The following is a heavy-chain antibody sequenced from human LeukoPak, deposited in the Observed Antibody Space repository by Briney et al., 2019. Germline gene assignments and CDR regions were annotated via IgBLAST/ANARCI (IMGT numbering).Heavy chain of an antibody. V-gene: IGHV3-53*01. CDR3: AGAVAGTVY. CDR1: GFTVSSNY. J-gene: IGHJ4*02. D-gene: IGHD6-19*01. Sequence: PGASLRLSCAASGFTVSSNYMSWVRQAPGKGLEWVSVMCSCGRAYYPHSVKGRFTISNDIFKNTPFLQINNLRAEDTAVYYCAGAVAGTVYWGQGTLVTVS. CDR2: MCSCGRA.